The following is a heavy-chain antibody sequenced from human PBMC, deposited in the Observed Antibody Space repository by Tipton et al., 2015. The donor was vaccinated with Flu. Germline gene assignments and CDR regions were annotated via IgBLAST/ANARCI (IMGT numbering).Heavy chain of an antibody. CDR2: LYHVGDT. CDR1: GFAFSNAW. D-gene: IGHD3-22*01. Sequence: SLRLSCAASGFAFSNAWMSWVRQAPGKGLQWIGMLYHVGDTYHNPSFRSRAAMSVDTSKNQFSLKLSSVTAADTAVYYCARVGSDSSALDWGQGTRVTVSS. V-gene: IGHV4-4*02. J-gene: IGHJ4*02. CDR3: ARVGSDSSALD.